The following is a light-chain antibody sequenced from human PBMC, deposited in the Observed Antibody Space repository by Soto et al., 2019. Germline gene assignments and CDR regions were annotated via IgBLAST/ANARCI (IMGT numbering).Light chain of an antibody. CDR1: QTVLYSSNNKNY. Sequence: DIVMTQSPDSLAVSLGERATINCKSSQTVLYSSNNKNYLAWYQQKPGQPPKLLIYWATTRESEVPDRFSGSGSGTNFSLTVSNLQAEDAAVYYCQQDYASPPCTFGQGTSLEIK. V-gene: IGKV4-1*01. CDR2: WAT. J-gene: IGKJ2*02. CDR3: QQDYASPPCT.